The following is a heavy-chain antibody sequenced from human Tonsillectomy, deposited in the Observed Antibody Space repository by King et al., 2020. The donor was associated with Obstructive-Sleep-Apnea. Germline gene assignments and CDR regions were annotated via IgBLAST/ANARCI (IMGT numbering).Heavy chain of an antibody. J-gene: IGHJ4*02. CDR1: GFTFSSYW. V-gene: IGHV3-74*01. CDR3: ARDHDFWSGYPDY. D-gene: IGHD3-3*01. CDR2: INIDGDST. Sequence: VQLVESGGGLVQPGGSLRLSCAASGFTFSSYWMHWVRQAPGKGLVWVYSINIDGDSTSYADSVKGRFTISRDNAKNTLYLQMNSLRAEDTAVYYCARDHDFWSGYPDYWGQGTLVTVSS.